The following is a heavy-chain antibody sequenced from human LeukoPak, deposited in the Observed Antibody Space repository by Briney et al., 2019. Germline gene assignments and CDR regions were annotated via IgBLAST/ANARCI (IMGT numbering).Heavy chain of an antibody. CDR2: VYAGDSDT. Sequence: GESLKISCEGSGYSFSNYWVAWVRQMPGKGLEWMGIVYAGDSDTRYSPSFQGQVAISADKSISTAYLQWGSLKASDSAMYYCARGYCTSNSCSNFDYWGQGTLVTVSS. V-gene: IGHV5-51*01. CDR1: GYSFSNYW. D-gene: IGHD2-2*01. J-gene: IGHJ4*02. CDR3: ARGYCTSNSCSNFDY.